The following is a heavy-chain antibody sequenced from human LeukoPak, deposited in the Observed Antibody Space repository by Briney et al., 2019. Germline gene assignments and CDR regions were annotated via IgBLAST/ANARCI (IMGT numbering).Heavy chain of an antibody. CDR2: ISWNSGSI. Sequence: GRSLRLSCAASGFTFNDYAMHWVRQAPGKGLEWVSGISWNSGSIGYADSVKGRFTISRDNAKNSLYLQMNSLRAEDTAVYYCAKVRGPVDYYYYYMDVWGKGTTVTVSS. V-gene: IGHV3-9*01. J-gene: IGHJ6*03. CDR1: GFTFNDYA. D-gene: IGHD3-10*01. CDR3: AKVRGPVDYYYYYMDV.